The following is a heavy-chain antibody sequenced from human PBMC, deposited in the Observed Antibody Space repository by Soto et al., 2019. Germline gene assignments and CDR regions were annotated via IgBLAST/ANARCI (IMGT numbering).Heavy chain of an antibody. CDR3: ARDYDILTGYSQNSFEY. D-gene: IGHD3-9*01. V-gene: IGHV1-3*01. Sequence: ASVKVSCKASGYTFTSYAMHWVRQAPGQRLEWMGWINAGNGNTKYSQKFQGRVTITRDTSASTAYMELSSLRSEDTAVYYCARDYDILTGYSQNSFEYWGQGTLVTVSS. CDR1: GYTFTSYA. CDR2: INAGNGNT. J-gene: IGHJ4*02.